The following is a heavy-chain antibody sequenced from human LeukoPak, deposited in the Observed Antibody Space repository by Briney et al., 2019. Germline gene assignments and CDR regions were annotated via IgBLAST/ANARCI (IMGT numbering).Heavy chain of an antibody. D-gene: IGHD4-17*01. CDR2: IKQDGSEK. Sequence: GGSLRLSCAASGFTFSSYWMSWVRQAPGKGLEWVANIKQDGSEKYYVDSVKGRFTISRDNAKNSLYLQMNSLRAKDTAVYYCARDRGVTTNYFDYWGQGTLVTVSS. CDR1: GFTFSSYW. J-gene: IGHJ4*02. V-gene: IGHV3-7*01. CDR3: ARDRGVTTNYFDY.